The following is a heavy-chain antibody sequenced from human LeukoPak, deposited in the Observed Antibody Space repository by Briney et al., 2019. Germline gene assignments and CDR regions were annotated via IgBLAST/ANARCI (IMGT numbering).Heavy chain of an antibody. CDR1: GGSFSGYY. J-gene: IGHJ4*02. V-gene: IGHV4-34*01. CDR2: INHSGST. CDR3: AREYSNYGY. Sequence: SETLSLTRAVYGGSFSGYYWSWIRQPPGKGLEWIGEINHSGSTNYNPSLKSRVTISVDTSKNQFSLKLSSVTAADTAVYYCAREYSNYGYWGQGTLVTVSS. D-gene: IGHD4-11*01.